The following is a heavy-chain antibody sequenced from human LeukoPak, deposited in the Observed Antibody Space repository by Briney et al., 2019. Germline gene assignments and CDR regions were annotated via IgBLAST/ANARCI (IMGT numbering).Heavy chain of an antibody. Sequence: SQTLSLTCAVSGGSISSGGYSWSWIRQPPGKGLEWIGYIYHSGSTYYNPSLKSRVTISVDRSKNQFSLKLSSVTAADTAVYYCARGRVATRNWFDPWGQGTLVTVSS. CDR3: ARGRVATRNWFDP. D-gene: IGHD5-12*01. CDR1: GGSISSGGYS. CDR2: IYHSGST. J-gene: IGHJ5*02. V-gene: IGHV4-30-2*01.